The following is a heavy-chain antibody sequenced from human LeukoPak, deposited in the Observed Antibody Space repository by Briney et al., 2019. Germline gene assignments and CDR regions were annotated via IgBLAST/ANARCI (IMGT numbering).Heavy chain of an antibody. D-gene: IGHD2-2*01. CDR2: INPNSGDT. CDR1: GYTFTDYY. CDR3: ARANSLYCSSTTCLFDY. V-gene: IGHV1-2*02. J-gene: IGHJ4*02. Sequence: GASVKVSCKASGYTFTDYYMHWVRQAPGQGFEWMGWINPNSGDTNYAQKFQGRVTMTRDTSISTAHMELSRLRSDDTAVYYCARANSLYCSSTTCLFDYWGQGTLVFVSS.